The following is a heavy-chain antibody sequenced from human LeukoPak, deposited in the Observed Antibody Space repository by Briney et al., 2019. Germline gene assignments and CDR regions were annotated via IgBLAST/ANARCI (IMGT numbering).Heavy chain of an antibody. Sequence: GGSLRLSCTASGFTTHYWLNWVRQSPGKGLEWVANIYRYGRVQHYVHSLEGRFTISRDSAKKPLALQMHSLRAEDTAVYYCTGGSDKVLSGEYYYYMHVWRTGTTLTLSS. CDR3: TGGSDKVLSGEYYYYMHV. V-gene: IGHV3-7*01. J-gene: IGHJ6*03. CDR1: GFTTHYW. D-gene: IGHD2/OR15-2a*01. CDR2: IYRYGRVQ.